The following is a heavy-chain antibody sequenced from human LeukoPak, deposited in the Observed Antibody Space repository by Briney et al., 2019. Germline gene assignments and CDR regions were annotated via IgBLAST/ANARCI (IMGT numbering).Heavy chain of an antibody. Sequence: SETLSLTCTVSGGSISNSYWSWIRQPAGKGLEWIGRIYTSGSTNYNYNPSLKSRVTMSVDTSKNRFSLKLSSVTAADTAVYYCARDPNSALWGQGTLVTVSS. V-gene: IGHV4-4*07. D-gene: IGHD2-21*01. CDR3: ARDPNSAL. CDR1: GGSISNSY. J-gene: IGHJ4*02. CDR2: IYTSGST.